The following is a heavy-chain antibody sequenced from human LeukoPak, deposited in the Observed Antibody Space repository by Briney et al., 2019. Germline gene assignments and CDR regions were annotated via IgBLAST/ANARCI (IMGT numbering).Heavy chain of an antibody. CDR1: GFTFDDYA. V-gene: IGHV3-9*01. CDR3: AKGGTMVRGVISF. D-gene: IGHD3-10*01. CDR2: ISWNSGSI. J-gene: IGHJ4*02. Sequence: GGSLRLSCAASGFTFDDYAMHWVRQAPGKGLEWVSGISWNSGSIGYADSVKGRFTISRDNAKNSLYLQMNSLRAEDTALYYCAKGGTMVRGVISFWGQGTLVTVSS.